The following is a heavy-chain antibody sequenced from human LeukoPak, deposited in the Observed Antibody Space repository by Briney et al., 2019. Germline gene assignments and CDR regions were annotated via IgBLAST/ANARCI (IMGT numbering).Heavy chain of an antibody. CDR1: GYTFTGYY. CDR3: ARVSPLDSNLNY. D-gene: IGHD4-11*01. V-gene: IGHV1-2*02. Sequence: ASVTVSCKASGYTFTGYYMHWVRQAPGQGLEWMGWINPNSGGTNYAQKFQGGVTMTRDTSISTAYMELSRLRSDDTAVYYCARVSPLDSNLNYWGQGTLVTVSS. CDR2: INPNSGGT. J-gene: IGHJ4*02.